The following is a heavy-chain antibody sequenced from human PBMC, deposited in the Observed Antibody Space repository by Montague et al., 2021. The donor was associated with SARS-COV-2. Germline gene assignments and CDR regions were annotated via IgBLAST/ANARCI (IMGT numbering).Heavy chain of an antibody. V-gene: IGHV3-30*04. CDR1: GFAFSLYS. J-gene: IGHJ6*02. CDR2: TRHGESQK. D-gene: IGHD6-19*01. CDR3: ARIGLGWSYGNGMDA. Sequence: SLRLSCAASGFAFSLYSMHWVRQAPGKGLEWVAVTRHGESQKFYADSVKGRVTISKDNSKNILYLQMNSLRREDTAVYHCARIGLGWSYGNGMDAWGQGTTVIVSS.